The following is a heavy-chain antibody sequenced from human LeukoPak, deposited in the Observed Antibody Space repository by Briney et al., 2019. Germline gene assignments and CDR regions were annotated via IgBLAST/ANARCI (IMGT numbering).Heavy chain of an antibody. CDR3: ARRNTGYCTGTSCYNHFYFMDV. V-gene: IGHV3-48*04. CDR1: GFTFSNYA. Sequence: AGGSLRLSCAASGFTFSNYAMNWVRQAPGKGLEWVSYISSSSSSIYYADSVQGRFTISRDNANNSVILHMNGLRAEDTAVYYCARRNTGYCTGTSCYNHFYFMDVWGKGTTVTVSS. D-gene: IGHD2-2*02. CDR2: ISSSSSSI. J-gene: IGHJ6*03.